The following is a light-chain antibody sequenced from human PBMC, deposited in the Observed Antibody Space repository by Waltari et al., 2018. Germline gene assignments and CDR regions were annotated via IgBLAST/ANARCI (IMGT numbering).Light chain of an antibody. V-gene: IGKV3-11*01. CDR1: QRVSRD. CDR2: DAS. Sequence: EIVLTQSPATLSLSPGDRASLSCRASQRVSRDLAWYRQKPGQAPRLLIFDASIRATGTPARFSGSGSGTDFTLTISSLEPEDFAVYYCQQRRDWPLTFGGGTKVEIK. CDR3: QQRRDWPLT. J-gene: IGKJ4*01.